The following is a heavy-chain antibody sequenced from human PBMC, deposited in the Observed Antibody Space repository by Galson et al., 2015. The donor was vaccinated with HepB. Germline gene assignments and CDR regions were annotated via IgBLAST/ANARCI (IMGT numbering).Heavy chain of an antibody. V-gene: IGHV3-23*01. J-gene: IGHJ4*02. CDR3: VKHLVGANPGDY. CDR1: GFTFSTYG. CDR2: VSSSGGST. Sequence: SLRLSCAASGFTFSTYGMSWVRQAPGKGLEWVSTVSSSGGSTYSADSVKGRFTISRDNPKNTLYLQMNGLRDEDTAVYYCVKHLVGANPGDYWGQGTLVTVSS. D-gene: IGHD7-27*01.